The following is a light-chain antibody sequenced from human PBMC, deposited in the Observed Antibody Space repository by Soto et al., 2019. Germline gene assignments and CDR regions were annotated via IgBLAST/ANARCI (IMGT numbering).Light chain of an antibody. CDR1: SSDVGSYNL. CDR2: EVS. J-gene: IGLJ3*02. Sequence: QSALTQPASVSGSPGQSITISCTGTSSDVGSYNLVSWYQQHPGKAPKLMIYEVSKRPSGVSNRFSGSKSGNTASLTISGLQAEDEADYYCCSYASSSTSNRVFGAGTKLTVL. CDR3: CSYASSSTSNRV. V-gene: IGLV2-23*02.